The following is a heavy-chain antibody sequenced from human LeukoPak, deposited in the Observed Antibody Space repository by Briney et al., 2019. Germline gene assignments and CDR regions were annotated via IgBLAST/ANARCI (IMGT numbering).Heavy chain of an antibody. J-gene: IGHJ5*02. V-gene: IGHV3-48*03. CDR1: GFAFSSYE. CDR2: ISSSGSTI. CDR3: ARVLKWVGFGDPGWFDP. D-gene: IGHD3-10*01. Sequence: GGSLRLSCAASGFAFSSYEMNWVRQAPGKGLEGVSYISSSGSTIYYADSVKGRFTISRDNAKNSLYLQMNSLRAEDTAVYYCARVLKWVGFGDPGWFDPWGQGTLVTVSS.